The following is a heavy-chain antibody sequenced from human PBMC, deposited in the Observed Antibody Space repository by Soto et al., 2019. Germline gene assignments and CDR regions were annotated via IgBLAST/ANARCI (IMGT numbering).Heavy chain of an antibody. CDR2: INAGNGNT. CDR3: ARDNLGRIAASRDFDY. J-gene: IGHJ4*02. CDR1: GYTFTSYA. V-gene: IGHV1-3*01. D-gene: IGHD6-13*01. Sequence: QVQLVQSGAAVINPGASVRLSCKTSGYTFTSYAMHWVRQAPGQRLEWMGWINAGNGNTKYSQRFQGRVTISRDTSANTAYMELSSLTSEDTAVYYCARDNLGRIAASRDFDYWGQGTLVTVSS.